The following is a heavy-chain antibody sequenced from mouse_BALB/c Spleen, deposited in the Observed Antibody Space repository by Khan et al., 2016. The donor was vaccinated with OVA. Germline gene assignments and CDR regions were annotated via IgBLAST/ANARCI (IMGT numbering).Heavy chain of an antibody. Sequence: QIQLVQSGPELKKPGETVRISCKASGYTFTTAGIQWVQKMPGKGLKWIGWINTHSGVPKYAEDFKGRFAFSLEISVNTAYLQITNLKTEDTATYFWARGVVAYYRSDGGAMEYWGQGTSVTVSS. V-gene: IGHV9-4*02. J-gene: IGHJ4*01. CDR3: ARGVVAYYRSDGGAMEY. D-gene: IGHD2-12*01. CDR1: GYTFTTAG. CDR2: INTHSGVP.